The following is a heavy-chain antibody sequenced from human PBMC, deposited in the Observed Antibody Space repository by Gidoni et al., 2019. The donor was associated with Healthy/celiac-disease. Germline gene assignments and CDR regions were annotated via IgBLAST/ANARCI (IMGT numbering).Heavy chain of an antibody. CDR3: TTDLVSEGATQRDY. J-gene: IGHJ4*02. Sequence: EVQLVESGGGLVKPGGSLRLSCAASGFTFSNAWMSWVRQAPGKGLEWVGRIKSKTDGGTTDYAAPVKGRFTISRDDSKNTLYLQMNSLKTEDTAVYYCTTDLVSEGATQRDYWGQGTLVTVSS. CDR2: IKSKTDGGTT. CDR1: GFTFSNAW. D-gene: IGHD1-26*01. V-gene: IGHV3-15*01.